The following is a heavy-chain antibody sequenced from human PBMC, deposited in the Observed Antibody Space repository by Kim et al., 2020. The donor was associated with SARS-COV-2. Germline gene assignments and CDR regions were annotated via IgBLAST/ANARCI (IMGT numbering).Heavy chain of an antibody. V-gene: IGHV6-1*01. J-gene: IGHJ6*02. CDR3: ARDGEQLPYGMDV. Sequence: YAVSGKSRITIKPDTSKNRFSLQLSSVSPEDTAVYYCARDGEQLPYGMDVWGQGTTVTVSS. D-gene: IGHD6-6*01.